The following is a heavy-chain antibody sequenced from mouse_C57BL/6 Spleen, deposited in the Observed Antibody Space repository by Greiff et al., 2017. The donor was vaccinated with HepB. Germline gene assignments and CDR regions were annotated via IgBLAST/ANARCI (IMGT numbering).Heavy chain of an antibody. Sequence: EVQLVESEGGLVQPGSSMKLSCTASGFTFSDYYMAWVRQVPEKGLEWVANINYDGSSTYYLDSLKSRFIISRDNAKNILYLQMSSLKSEDTATYYCARDDHYAMDYWGQGTSVTVSS. V-gene: IGHV5-16*01. J-gene: IGHJ4*01. CDR2: INYDGSST. CDR3: ARDDHYAMDY. CDR1: GFTFSDYY.